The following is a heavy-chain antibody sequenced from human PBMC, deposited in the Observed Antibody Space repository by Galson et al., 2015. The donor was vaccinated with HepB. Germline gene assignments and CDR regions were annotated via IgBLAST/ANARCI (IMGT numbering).Heavy chain of an antibody. CDR2: ISYDGSNK. CDR1: GFTFYTYG. Sequence: SLRLSCAASGFTFYTYGMHWVRQAPGKGLEWVAIISYDGSNKYYADSVRGRFTISRDNSKNTLYLQMNSLRAEDTAVYYCVKPSRPYCSSTSCNTPFDYWGQGTLVTDSS. D-gene: IGHD2-2*02. V-gene: IGHV3-30*18. J-gene: IGHJ4*02. CDR3: VKPSRPYCSSTSCNTPFDY.